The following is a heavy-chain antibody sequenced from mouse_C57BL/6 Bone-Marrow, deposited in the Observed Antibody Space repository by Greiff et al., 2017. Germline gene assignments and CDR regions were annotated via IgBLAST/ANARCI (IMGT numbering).Heavy chain of an antibody. J-gene: IGHJ3*01. CDR3: ARNAGLRRGFAY. D-gene: IGHD2-4*01. CDR2: IWSGGST. V-gene: IGHV2-2*01. CDR1: GFSLTSYG. Sequence: VQLQESGPGLVQPSQSLSITCTVSGFSLTSYGVHWVRQSPGKGLEWRGVIWSGGSTDYNAAFISRLSISKDTSKRQVFFKMNSLQADDTAIYYCARNAGLRRGFAYGGQGTLVTGSA.